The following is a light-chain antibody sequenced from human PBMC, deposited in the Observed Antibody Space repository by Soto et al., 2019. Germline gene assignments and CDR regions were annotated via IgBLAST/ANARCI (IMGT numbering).Light chain of an antibody. V-gene: IGLV1-40*01. CDR2: GNS. J-gene: IGLJ2*01. Sequence: QAVVTQPPSVSGAPGQRVTISCTGSSSNIGAGYDVHWYQQLPGTAPKLFIYGNSNRPSGVPDRFSGSKSGTSASLAITGLQAEDEADYYCQSYDSSLSGCVFGGGTQLTVL. CDR1: SSNIGAGYD. CDR3: QSYDSSLSGCV.